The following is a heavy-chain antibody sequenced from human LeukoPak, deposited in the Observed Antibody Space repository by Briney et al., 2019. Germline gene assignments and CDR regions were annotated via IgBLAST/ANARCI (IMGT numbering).Heavy chain of an antibody. V-gene: IGHV3-11*01. D-gene: IGHD2-2*01. CDR1: GFTFSDYY. Sequence: KPGGFLRLSCAASGFTFSDYYMSWIRQAPGKGLEWVSYISSSGSTIYYADSVKGRFTISRDNAKNSLYLQMNSLRAEDTAVYYCARDHEVPAAIIDWGQGTLVTVSS. CDR2: ISSSGSTI. J-gene: IGHJ4*02. CDR3: ARDHEVPAAIID.